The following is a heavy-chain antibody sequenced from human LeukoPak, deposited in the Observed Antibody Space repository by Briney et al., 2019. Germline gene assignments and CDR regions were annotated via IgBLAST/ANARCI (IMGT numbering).Heavy chain of an antibody. CDR1: GGTFSSYT. J-gene: IGHJ4*02. CDR3: ARGCNWNCQYYFDY. CDR2: IIPIFGTA. Sequence: GALVKVSCKASGGTFSSYTISWVRQAPGQGLEWVGGIIPIFGTANYAQKFQGRVTITTDEYTSTAYMELSSLRSEDTAVYYCARGCNWNCQYYFDYWGQGTLVTVSS. D-gene: IGHD1-7*01. V-gene: IGHV1-69*05.